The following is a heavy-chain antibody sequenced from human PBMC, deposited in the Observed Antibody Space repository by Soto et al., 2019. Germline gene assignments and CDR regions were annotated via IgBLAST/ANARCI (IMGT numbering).Heavy chain of an antibody. D-gene: IGHD1-26*01. Sequence: EVQLVESGGGLVQPGGSLRLSCAASGFTFSSYAMHWVRQAPGKGLEYVSAISSTGGSTYYANSVKGRFTISRDNSKNTLYLQRGSLRAEDMAVYYCARSRWERLGWFDPWGQGTLVTVSS. CDR1: GFTFSSYA. V-gene: IGHV3-64*01. CDR3: ARSRWERLGWFDP. CDR2: ISSTGGST. J-gene: IGHJ5*02.